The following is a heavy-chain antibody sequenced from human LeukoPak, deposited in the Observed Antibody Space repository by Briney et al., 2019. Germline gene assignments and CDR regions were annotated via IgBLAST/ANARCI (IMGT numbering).Heavy chain of an antibody. D-gene: IGHD2-2*01. CDR1: GYTFTSYD. J-gene: IGHJ5*02. V-gene: IGHV1-8*01. Sequence: ASVKVSCKASGYTFTSYDINWVRQATGQGLEWMGWMNPNSGNTGYAQKFQGRVTMTRNTSISTAYMELSSRRSEDTAVYYCAKGEVGCSSTSCFNWFDPRGQGTLVTVSS. CDR2: MNPNSGNT. CDR3: AKGEVGCSSTSCFNWFDP.